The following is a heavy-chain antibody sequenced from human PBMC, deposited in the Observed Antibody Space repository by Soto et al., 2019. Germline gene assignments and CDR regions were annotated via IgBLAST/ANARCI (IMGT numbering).Heavy chain of an antibody. Sequence: QVQLVQSGAEVKKPGASVKVSCKASGYTFTSYGISWVRQAPGQGLEWMGWISAYNGNTNYAQKLQGRVTMTTDTSTSTADMELRSLISADTAVYYCARDLGQQPPIDWGQGTLVTVSS. J-gene: IGHJ4*02. V-gene: IGHV1-18*01. CDR2: ISAYNGNT. D-gene: IGHD6-13*01. CDR1: GYTFTSYG. CDR3: ARDLGQQPPID.